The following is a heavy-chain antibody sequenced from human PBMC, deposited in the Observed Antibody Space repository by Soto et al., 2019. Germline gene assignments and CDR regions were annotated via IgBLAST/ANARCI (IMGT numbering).Heavy chain of an antibody. Sequence: GESLKISCKGSGYSFTSYWIGWVRQMPGKGLEWMGIIYPGDSDTRYSPSFQGQVTISADKSISTAYLQWSSLKASDTAMYYCARKRFTSSSWYIDYGVEVWGKGTTCTVS. CDR1: GYSFTSYW. J-gene: IGHJ6*04. V-gene: IGHV5-51*01. CDR2: IYPGDSDT. D-gene: IGHD6-13*01. CDR3: ARKRFTSSSWYIDYGVEV.